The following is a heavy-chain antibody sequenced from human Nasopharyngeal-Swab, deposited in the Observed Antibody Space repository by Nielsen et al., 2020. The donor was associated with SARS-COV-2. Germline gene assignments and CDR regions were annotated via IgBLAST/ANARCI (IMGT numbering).Heavy chain of an antibody. Sequence: GESLKISCAASGLSVSSNYMNWVRQGPGKGLEWVSSISSSSSYIYYADSVKGRFTISRDNAKNSLYLQMNSLRAENTAVYYCASGDFWSGYYAYWGQGTLVTVSS. CDR3: ASGDFWSGYYAY. CDR2: ISSSSSYI. J-gene: IGHJ4*02. CDR1: GLSVSSNY. D-gene: IGHD3-3*01. V-gene: IGHV3-21*01.